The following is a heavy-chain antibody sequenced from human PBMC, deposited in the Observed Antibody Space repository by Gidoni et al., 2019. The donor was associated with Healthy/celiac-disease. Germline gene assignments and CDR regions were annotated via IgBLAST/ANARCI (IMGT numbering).Heavy chain of an antibody. CDR3: ARDLIYCSGGSCYSYYFDY. Sequence: QVQLQESGPGLVKPSQTLSLTCTVSGGSISSGDYYWSWIRQPPGKGLEWIGYIYYSGSTYYNPSLKSRVTISVDTSKNQFSLKLSSVTAADTAVYYCARDLIYCSGGSCYSYYFDYWGQGTLVTVSS. V-gene: IGHV4-30-4*01. D-gene: IGHD2-15*01. CDR1: GGSISSGDYY. CDR2: IYYSGST. J-gene: IGHJ4*02.